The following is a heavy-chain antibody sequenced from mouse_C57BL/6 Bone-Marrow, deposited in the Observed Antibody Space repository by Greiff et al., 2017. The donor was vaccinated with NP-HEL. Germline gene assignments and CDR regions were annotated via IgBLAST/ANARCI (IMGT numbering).Heavy chain of an antibody. D-gene: IGHD2-5*01. Sequence: EVQLVESGPELVKPGASVKMSCKASGYTFTDYYMTWVKQSHGKSLEWIGVINPDYGTTSYNQKFKSKATLTVDKSSSTASMQLNSLTSEDSAVYCGARRYYSSYFYLDDWGQGTTLTVSS. CDR2: INPDYGTT. V-gene: IGHV1-39*01. CDR1: GYTFTDYY. CDR3: ARRYYSSYFYLDD. J-gene: IGHJ2*01.